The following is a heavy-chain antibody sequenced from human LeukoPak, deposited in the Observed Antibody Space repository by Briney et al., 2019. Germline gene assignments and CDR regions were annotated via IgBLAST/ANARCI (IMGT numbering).Heavy chain of an antibody. Sequence: PSQTLSLTCTVSGGSISSGSYYWSWIRQPAGKGLEWIGRIYTSGSTNYNPSLKSRVTISVDTSKNQFSLKLSSVTAADTAVYYCARRGYSYGPLYYFDYWGQGTLVTVSS. CDR2: IYTSGST. CDR3: ARRGYSYGPLYYFDY. D-gene: IGHD5-18*01. V-gene: IGHV4-61*02. CDR1: GGSISSGSYY. J-gene: IGHJ4*02.